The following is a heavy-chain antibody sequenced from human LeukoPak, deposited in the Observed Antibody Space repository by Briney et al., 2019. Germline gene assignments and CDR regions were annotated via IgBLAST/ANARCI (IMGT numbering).Heavy chain of an antibody. V-gene: IGHV4-39*01. CDR1: GDSISSSSYY. J-gene: IGHJ4*02. Sequence: SETLSLTCTVSGDSISSSSYYWGWIRQPPGKGLEWIGSIYYDGTTYYYPSLKSRVTISIDTSRNQFSLKLSSVTAADTSVFYCARLSYPNFDYWGQGTLVTVSS. CDR3: ARLSYPNFDY. CDR2: IYYDGTT.